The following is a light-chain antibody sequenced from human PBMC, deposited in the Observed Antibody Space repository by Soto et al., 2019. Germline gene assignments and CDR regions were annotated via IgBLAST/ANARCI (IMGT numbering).Light chain of an antibody. V-gene: IGLV1-51*01. Sequence: QSVLTQPPSVSAAPGQRVTISCSGSASNVGTHFVSWYQHLPGAAPKLLIYDNDERPSEIPDRFSGSKSDTSATLTITGLQTGDDADYYCGTWDSGLTAGVFGGGTKVTVL. J-gene: IGLJ2*01. CDR3: GTWDSGLTAGV. CDR2: DND. CDR1: ASNVGTHF.